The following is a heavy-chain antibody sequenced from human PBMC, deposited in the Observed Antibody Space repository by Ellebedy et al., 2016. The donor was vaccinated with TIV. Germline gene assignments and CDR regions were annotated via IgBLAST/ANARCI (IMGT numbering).Heavy chain of an antibody. CDR2: INHSGST. Sequence: SETLSLTXAVYGGSFSGYYWSWIRQPPGKGLEWIGEINHSGSTNYNPSLKSRVTISVDTSKNQFSLKLNSVTAADTAVYYCASGELEPAYYYYMDVWGKGTTVTVSS. D-gene: IGHD1-1*01. J-gene: IGHJ6*03. CDR3: ASGELEPAYYYYMDV. V-gene: IGHV4-34*01. CDR1: GGSFSGYY.